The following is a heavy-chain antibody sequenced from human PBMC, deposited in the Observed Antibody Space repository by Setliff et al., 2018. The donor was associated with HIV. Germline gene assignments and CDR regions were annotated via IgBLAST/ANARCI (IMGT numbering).Heavy chain of an antibody. J-gene: IGHJ4*02. CDR3: ARGPYYYDSSGYYH. CDR2: INHSGST. Sequence: PSETLSLTCAVYGGSFSGYYWSWIRQPPGKGLEWIGEINHSGSTNYNPSLESRDTISVDTSKNQFSLKLSSVTAADTAVYYCARGPYYYDSSGYYHWGQGTLVTVSS. CDR1: GGSFSGYY. V-gene: IGHV4-34*01. D-gene: IGHD3-22*01.